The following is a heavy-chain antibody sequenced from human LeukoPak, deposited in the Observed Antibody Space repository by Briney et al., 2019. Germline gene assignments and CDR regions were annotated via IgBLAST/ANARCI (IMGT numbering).Heavy chain of an antibody. CDR1: GFTFGRHR. CDR2: IKQDGSER. D-gene: IGHD2-8*02. Sequence: PGGSLRLSCATSGFTFGRHRMSWVRQAPGKGPEWVANIKQDGSERYYVHSVKGRFTISRDNAKNSLYLQMNSLRAEDTAVYYCARDGGHSTDFDYWGQGILVTVSS. V-gene: IGHV3-7*01. CDR3: ARDGGHSTDFDY. J-gene: IGHJ4*02.